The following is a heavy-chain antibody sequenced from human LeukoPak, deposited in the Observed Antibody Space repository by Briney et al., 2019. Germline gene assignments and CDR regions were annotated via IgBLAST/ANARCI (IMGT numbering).Heavy chain of an antibody. CDR3: ARGYPTVPDY. J-gene: IGHJ4*02. Sequence: GASVKVSCKASGYTFTNYYMHWVRQAPGQGLEWMGWISAYNGNTNYAQKLQGRVTMTTDTSTSTAYMELRSLRSDDTAVYYCARGYPTVPDYWGQGTLVTVSS. CDR2: ISAYNGNT. CDR1: GYTFTNYY. V-gene: IGHV1-18*04. D-gene: IGHD4-17*01.